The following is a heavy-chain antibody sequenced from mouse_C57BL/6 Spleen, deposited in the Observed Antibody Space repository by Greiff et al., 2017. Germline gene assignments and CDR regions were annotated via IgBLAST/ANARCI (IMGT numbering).Heavy chain of an antibody. CDR3: ARDYYGSPGAMDY. V-gene: IGHV1-82*01. D-gene: IGHD1-1*01. CDR1: GYAFSSSW. CDR2: IYPGDGDT. Sequence: VKLMESGPELVKPGASVKISCKASGYAFSSSWMNWVKQRPGKGLEWIGRIYPGDGDTNYNGKFKGKATLTADKSSSTAYMQLSSLTSEDSAVYFCARDYYGSPGAMDYWGQGTSVTVSS. J-gene: IGHJ4*01.